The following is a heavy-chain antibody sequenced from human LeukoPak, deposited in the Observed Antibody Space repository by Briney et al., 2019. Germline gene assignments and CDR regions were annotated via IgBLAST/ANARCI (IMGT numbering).Heavy chain of an antibody. D-gene: IGHD1-7*01. CDR3: ASRNWNYDNWFDP. Sequence: ASVKVSCKASGYSFTGYNMHWVRQAPGQGLEWMGWINPNSGGTNYAQKFQGRVTMTRDTSISTAYMELSRLRSDDTAVYYCASRNWNYDNWFDPWGQGTLVTVSS. CDR2: INPNSGGT. CDR1: GYSFTGYN. J-gene: IGHJ5*02. V-gene: IGHV1-2*02.